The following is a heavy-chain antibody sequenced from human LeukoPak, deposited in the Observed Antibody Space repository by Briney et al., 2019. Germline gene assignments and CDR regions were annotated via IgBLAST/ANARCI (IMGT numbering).Heavy chain of an antibody. J-gene: IGHJ4*02. CDR2: IYTSGST. V-gene: IGHV4-61*02. CDR1: GGSISSGSYY. CDR3: ARAVHYYDSSGYGY. Sequence: SETLSLTCTVSGGSISSGSYYWSWIRQPAGKGLEWIGRIYTSGSTTYNPSLKSRVTISVDTSKNQFSLKLSSVTAADTAVYYCARAVHYYDSSGYGYWGQGTLVTVSS. D-gene: IGHD3-22*01.